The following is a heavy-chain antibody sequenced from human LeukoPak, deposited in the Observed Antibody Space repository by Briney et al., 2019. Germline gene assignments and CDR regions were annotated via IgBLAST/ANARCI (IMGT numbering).Heavy chain of an antibody. D-gene: IGHD3-3*01. CDR1: GFTFRTSG. V-gene: IGHV3-23*01. CDR3: ARVRFGTEWYSSEAFAF. Sequence: GGTLRLSCAASGFTFRTSGMSWVRQAPGKGLEWVSAISGSGVSTYYADSVKGRFTISRDNSKNTLYLQMNSLRAEDTAVYYCARVRFGTEWYSSEAFAFWGQGTMVTVAS. CDR2: ISGSGVST. J-gene: IGHJ3*01.